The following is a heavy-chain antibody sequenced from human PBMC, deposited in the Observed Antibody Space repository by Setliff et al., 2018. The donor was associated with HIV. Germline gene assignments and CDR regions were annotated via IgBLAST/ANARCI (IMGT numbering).Heavy chain of an antibody. D-gene: IGHD3-10*02. CDR3: AKVFVFGVDAFDI. V-gene: IGHV3-23*01. CDR2: ISDGGGGT. CDR1: GFTFNNYA. Sequence: GGSLRLSCAASGFTFNNYAMIWVRQAPGKGLEWVSAISDGGGGTDYADSVKGRFTISRDNSKNTLYLQMSSLRDEDTAVYYCAKVFVFGVDAFDIWGQGTMVTVSS. J-gene: IGHJ3*02.